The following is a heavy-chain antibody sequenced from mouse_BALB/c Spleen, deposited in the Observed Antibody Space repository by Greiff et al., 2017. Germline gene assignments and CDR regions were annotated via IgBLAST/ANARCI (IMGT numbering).Heavy chain of an antibody. CDR2: IDPANGNT. J-gene: IGHJ4*01. CDR3: AIYDNRDY. CDR1: GFYIKDTY. Sequence: EVQLVESGAELVKPGASVKLSCTASGFYIKDTYMHWVKQRPEQGLEWIGRIDPANGNTKYDPKFQGKATKTADTSSNTAYLQLSSLTSEDSAVYYCAIYDNRDYWGQGTTLTVSS. V-gene: IGHV14-3*02. D-gene: IGHD1-1*01.